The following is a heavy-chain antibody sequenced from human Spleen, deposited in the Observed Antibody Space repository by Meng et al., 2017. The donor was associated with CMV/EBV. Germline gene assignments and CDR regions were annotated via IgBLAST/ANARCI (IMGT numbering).Heavy chain of an antibody. D-gene: IGHD3-16*01. Sequence: GSLRLSCTVTGDSVDSHRYFWTWIRQPPGKGLEWIGYIYHTGSTSYNPSLRSRVAMSVDTSKNQFSLKLTSVTAADTAVYYCARDGGWFDPWGRGTLVTVSS. CDR3: ARDGGWFDP. J-gene: IGHJ5*02. CDR1: GDSVDSHRYF. V-gene: IGHV4-61*01. CDR2: IYHTGST.